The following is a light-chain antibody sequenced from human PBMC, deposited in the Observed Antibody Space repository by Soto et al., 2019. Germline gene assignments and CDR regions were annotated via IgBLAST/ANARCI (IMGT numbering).Light chain of an antibody. Sequence: QSVLTQPPSVSAAPGQKVTISCTGSSSNIGSDFVFCYQQLPGTTAQLLINENNKQPSGIAHRFSGSKSATSATLGITGLQAGDEADYYCAAWGSSRSGGVFGGGTKLTVL. V-gene: IGLV1-51*02. CDR1: SSNIGSDF. CDR2: ENN. CDR3: AAWGSSRSGGV. J-gene: IGLJ3*02.